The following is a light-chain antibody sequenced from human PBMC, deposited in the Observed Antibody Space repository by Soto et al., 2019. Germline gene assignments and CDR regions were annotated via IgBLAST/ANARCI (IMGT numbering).Light chain of an antibody. J-gene: IGKJ2*01. V-gene: IGKV1-39*01. CDR3: QQSYKTPYT. CDR2: LTS. CDR1: QSISNY. Sequence: DIQMTQSPSSLSAFVGDRVTITCRASQSISNYLNWYQQKPGKAPSLLIYLTSSLQSGVPSRFSGSGSGTEFTLTISSLQPEDFATYYCQQSYKTPYTFGQGTKLEIK.